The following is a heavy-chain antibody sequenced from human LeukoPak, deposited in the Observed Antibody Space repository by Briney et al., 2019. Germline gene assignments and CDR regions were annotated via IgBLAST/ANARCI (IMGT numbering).Heavy chain of an antibody. D-gene: IGHD3-9*01. Sequence: PGGSLRLSCAASGFTFSNYWMHWVRQAPGKGLVWVSRINSDGSSTRYADSVKGRFTISRDNAKNTLYLQMNSLRAEDTAVYYCGRELDRLPTLDYWGQGTLVTVSS. CDR3: GRELDRLPTLDY. CDR2: INSDGSST. J-gene: IGHJ4*02. CDR1: GFTFSNYW. V-gene: IGHV3-74*01.